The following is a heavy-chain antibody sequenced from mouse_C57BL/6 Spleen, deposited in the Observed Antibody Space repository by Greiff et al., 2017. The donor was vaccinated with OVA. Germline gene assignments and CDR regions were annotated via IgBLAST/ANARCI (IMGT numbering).Heavy chain of an antibody. CDR2: IDPSDSYT. Sequence: QVQLQQSGAELVMPGASVKLSCKASGYTFTSYWMHWVKQRPGQGLEWIGEIDPSDSYTNYNQKFKGKSTLTVDKSSSTAYMQLSSLTSEDSAVYYCARGLLRDWGQGTTLTVSS. CDR3: ARGLLRD. V-gene: IGHV1-69*01. D-gene: IGHD2-3*01. J-gene: IGHJ2*01. CDR1: GYTFTSYW.